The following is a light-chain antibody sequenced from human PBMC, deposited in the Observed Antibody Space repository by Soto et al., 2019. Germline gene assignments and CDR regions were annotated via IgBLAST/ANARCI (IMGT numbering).Light chain of an antibody. CDR2: RAS. CDR1: HYIYSN. V-gene: IGKV3-15*01. CDR3: QQYHNLWT. Sequence: DILMTQSPATLSVSPGERATLSCTASHYIYSNVAWFQQRPGQAPRLLIYRASTRATGTPARFTGSGSGTEFTLTITSLQSEDFALYYCQQYHNLWTFGQGTRLEIK. J-gene: IGKJ5*01.